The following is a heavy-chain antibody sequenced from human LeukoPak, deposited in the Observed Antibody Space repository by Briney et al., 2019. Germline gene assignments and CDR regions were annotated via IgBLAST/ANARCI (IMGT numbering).Heavy chain of an antibody. D-gene: IGHD3-16*01. CDR2: VDTSGDT. Sequence: SETLSLTCTVSGGSLSSFYWNWVRQPAGKGPEWIGRVDTSGDTHYNPALKSRATISLDTSKKQFSLKLISVAVAAAAVYYCARGLGGASYYMDVWGKGTTVTVSS. J-gene: IGHJ6*03. CDR3: ARGLGGASYYMDV. CDR1: GGSLSSFY. V-gene: IGHV4-4*07.